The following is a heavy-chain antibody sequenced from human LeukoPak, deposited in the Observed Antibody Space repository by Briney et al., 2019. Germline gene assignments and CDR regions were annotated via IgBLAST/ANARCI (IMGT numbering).Heavy chain of an antibody. D-gene: IGHD6-19*01. CDR2: FDPEDGET. V-gene: IGHV1-24*01. Sequence: ASVKVSCKVSGYTLTELSMHWVRQAPGKGLEWMGGFDPEDGETIYAQKFQGRVTMTEDTSTDTAYMELSSLRSEDTAVYYCATANPPRIAVAGTTLDYYYYGMDVWGQGTTVTVSS. J-gene: IGHJ6*02. CDR1: GYTLTELS. CDR3: ATANPPRIAVAGTTLDYYYYGMDV.